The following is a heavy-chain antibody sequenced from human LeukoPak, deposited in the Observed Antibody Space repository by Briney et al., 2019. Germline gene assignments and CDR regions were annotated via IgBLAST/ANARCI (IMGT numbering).Heavy chain of an antibody. CDR1: GCTFTSYA. J-gene: IGHJ4*02. D-gene: IGHD4-17*01. Sequence: SVKVSCKASGCTFTSYAISWVRQAPGQGLEWMGRIIPIFGIANYAQKFQGRVTITADKSTSTAYMELSSLRSEDTAVYYCARDFDYGDYGGYFDYWGQGTLVTVSS. CDR2: IIPIFGIA. CDR3: ARDFDYGDYGGYFDY. V-gene: IGHV1-69*04.